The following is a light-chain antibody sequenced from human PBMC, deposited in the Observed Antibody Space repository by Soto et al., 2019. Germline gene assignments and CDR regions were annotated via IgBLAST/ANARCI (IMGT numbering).Light chain of an antibody. CDR2: EVN. CDR3: SSYTTSSTLV. J-gene: IGLJ3*02. V-gene: IGLV2-14*01. CDR1: SSDVGGYDY. Sequence: QSALTQPASVSGSPGQSITISCTGTSSDVGGYDYVSWYQQHPGQAPKVMIYEVNNRPSGVSNRFSGSKSGNTASLTISGLQAEDEDDYYCSSYTTSSTLVFGGGTKVTVL.